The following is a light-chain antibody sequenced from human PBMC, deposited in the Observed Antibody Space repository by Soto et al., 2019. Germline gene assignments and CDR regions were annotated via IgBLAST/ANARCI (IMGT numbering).Light chain of an antibody. CDR2: AAS. CDR3: QKYDSSPLN. CDR1: QSISSY. V-gene: IGKV1-39*02. Sequence: DIQITQSPSSLSASVGDRVTITCRASQSISSYLNWYQQKPGKAPKLLIYAASSLQSGVPSRFSGSGSGTDFTLTISRLEPEDFAVYYCQKYDSSPLNFGGGTKVDIK. J-gene: IGKJ4*01.